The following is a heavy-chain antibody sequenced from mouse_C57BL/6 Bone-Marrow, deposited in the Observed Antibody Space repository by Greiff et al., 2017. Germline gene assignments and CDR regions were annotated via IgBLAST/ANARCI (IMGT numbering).Heavy chain of an antibody. CDR1: GYTFTSYW. CDR3: ARFTTVDYYAMDY. J-gene: IGHJ4*01. CDR2: IDPSDSET. Sequence: VQLQQPGAELVRPGSSVKLSCKASGYTFTSYWMHWVKQRPIQGLEWIGNIDPSDSETHYNQKFKDKATLTVDKSSSTAYMQLSSLTSEDSAVYYCARFTTVDYYAMDYWGQGTSVTVSS. V-gene: IGHV1-52*01. D-gene: IGHD1-1*01.